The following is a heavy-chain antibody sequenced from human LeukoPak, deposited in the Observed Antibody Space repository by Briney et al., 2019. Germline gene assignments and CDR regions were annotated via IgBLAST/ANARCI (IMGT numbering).Heavy chain of an antibody. Sequence: ASMKVSCKSSGFTFTDHYIHWVRQGPGQGLEWMGYIGPHSTFTSSPQEFQGRVTMTRDASMSTAYMELTRLTSDDTAVYYCARGGPHRQTDYSNRNYYYYYMDVWGKGTTVTVSS. CDR2: IGPHSTFT. J-gene: IGHJ6*03. V-gene: IGHV1-2*02. CDR3: ARGGPHRQTDYSNRNYYYYYMDV. D-gene: IGHD4-11*01. CDR1: GFTFTDHY.